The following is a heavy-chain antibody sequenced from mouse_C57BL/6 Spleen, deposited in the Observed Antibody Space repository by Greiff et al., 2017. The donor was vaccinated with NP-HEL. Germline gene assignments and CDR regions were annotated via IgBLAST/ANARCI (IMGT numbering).Heavy chain of an antibody. D-gene: IGHD2-4*01. CDR1: GYTFTSYW. CDR3: ARDDYSSCAY. J-gene: IGHJ3*01. V-gene: IGHV1-52*01. Sequence: VQLQQPGAELVRPGSSVKLSCKASGYTFTSYWMHWVKQRPIQGLEWIGNIYPSDSETHYNQKFKDKATLTVDKSSSTAYMQLSSLTSEDSSVYYCARDDYSSCAYWGQGRLGTVSA. CDR2: IYPSDSET.